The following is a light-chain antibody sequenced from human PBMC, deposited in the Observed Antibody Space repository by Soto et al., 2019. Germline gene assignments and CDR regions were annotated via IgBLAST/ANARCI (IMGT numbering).Light chain of an antibody. CDR1: SSDVGSYNY. CDR2: EVS. J-gene: IGLJ3*02. Sequence: QSALTQPASVSGSPGQSITISCTGTSSDVGSYNYVSWYQQHPGKAPKLMFYEVSNRPSGVSNRFSGSKSGNTASLTISGLQAEDEANFYCCSYTSSSTVFGGGTKLTVL. V-gene: IGLV2-14*01. CDR3: CSYTSSSTV.